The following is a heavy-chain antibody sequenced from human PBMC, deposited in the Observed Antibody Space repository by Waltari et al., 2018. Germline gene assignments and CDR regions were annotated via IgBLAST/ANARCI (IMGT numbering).Heavy chain of an antibody. CDR3: ARRTRGRRYQPPPIDNWFDP. Sequence: QLHRQQWGAGLLKPSETLSLTCAAYGGSFRGYYWSCIRQPPGKGLEWIGEINHSGSANYNASLKSRVTISVYTSKNQFSLKLSSVNAADTAVYSCARRTRGRRYQPPPIDNWFDPWGQGTLVTVSS. J-gene: IGHJ5*02. CDR2: INHSGSA. V-gene: IGHV4-34*01. D-gene: IGHD2-2*01. CDR1: GGSFRGYY.